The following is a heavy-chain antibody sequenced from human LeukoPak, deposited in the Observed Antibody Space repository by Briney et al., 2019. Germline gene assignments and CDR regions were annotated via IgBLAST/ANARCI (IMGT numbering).Heavy chain of an antibody. CDR3: VRASSSWYYFDY. J-gene: IGHJ4*02. D-gene: IGHD6-13*01. Sequence: PGGSLRLSCAASGFTFSSFDMHWVRQVTGKGLEWVSAIGLGGDTYYPGSVKGRLTISRENAKNSLYLQMNSLRAGDTAVYYCVRASSSWYYFDYWGQGTLVTVSS. CDR1: GFTFSSFD. V-gene: IGHV3-13*04. CDR2: IGLGGDT.